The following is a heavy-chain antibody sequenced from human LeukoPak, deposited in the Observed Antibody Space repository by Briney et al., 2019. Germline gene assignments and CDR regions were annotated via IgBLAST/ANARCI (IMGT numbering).Heavy chain of an antibody. V-gene: IGHV1-69*04. CDR2: IIPILGIA. Sequence: SVKVSCKASGGAFSSYAISWVRQAPGQGLEWMGRIIPILGIANYAQKFQGRVTITADKSTTTAYMELSSLRSEDTAVYYCARVEVVATIGKDYFDYWGQGTLVTVSS. CDR3: ARVEVVATIGKDYFDY. CDR1: GGAFSSYA. D-gene: IGHD5-12*01. J-gene: IGHJ4*02.